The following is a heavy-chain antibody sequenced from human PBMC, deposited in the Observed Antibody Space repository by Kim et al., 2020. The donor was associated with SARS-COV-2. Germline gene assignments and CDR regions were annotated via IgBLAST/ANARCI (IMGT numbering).Heavy chain of an antibody. D-gene: IGHD3-10*01. CDR3: AKGLLWFGELYYGMDV. Sequence: GGSLRLSCAASGFTFSSYAMSWVRQAPGKGLEWVSAISGSGGSTYYADSVKGRFTISRDNSKNTLYLQMNSLRAEDTAVYYCAKGLLWFGELYYGMDVWGQGTTVTVSS. CDR2: ISGSGGST. J-gene: IGHJ6*02. CDR1: GFTFSSYA. V-gene: IGHV3-23*01.